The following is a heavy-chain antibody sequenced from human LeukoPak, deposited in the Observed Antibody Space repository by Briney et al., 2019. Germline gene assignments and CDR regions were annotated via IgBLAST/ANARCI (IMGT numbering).Heavy chain of an antibody. D-gene: IGHD2-15*01. CDR3: ARGVSGENFDY. CDR1: GGSLSSYY. Sequence: PSETLSLTCTVSGGSLSSYYWSWIRQPPGKGLEWVGNIYYSGSTNYNPSLKSRVTISVDTSKNQFSLKLSSVTAADTAVYYCARGVSGENFDYWGQGTLVTVSS. CDR2: IYYSGST. J-gene: IGHJ4*02. V-gene: IGHV4-59*01.